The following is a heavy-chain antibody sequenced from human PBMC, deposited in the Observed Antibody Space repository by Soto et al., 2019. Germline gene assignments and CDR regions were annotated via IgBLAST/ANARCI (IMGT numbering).Heavy chain of an antibody. CDR2: ISGSGGST. CDR3: ARPGSGYYPTETYYFDY. Sequence: GGSLRLSCAASGFTFSSYAMSWVRQAPGKGLEWVSAISGSGGSTYYADSVKGRFTISRDNSKNTLYLQMNSLGAEDTAVSYCARPGSGYYPTETYYFDYWGQGTLVTVSS. J-gene: IGHJ4*02. CDR1: GFTFSSYA. D-gene: IGHD3-22*01. V-gene: IGHV3-23*01.